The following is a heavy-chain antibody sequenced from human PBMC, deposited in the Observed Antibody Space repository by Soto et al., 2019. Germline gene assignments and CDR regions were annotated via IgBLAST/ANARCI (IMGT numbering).Heavy chain of an antibody. Sequence: QVQLVESGGGVVQPGRSLRLSCAASGFTFSNYGMHWVRQAPGKGLEWVIVISYDGNVAYYADSVKGRFTISRDNSKNKLYLQMNSLRTEDTAMYYCAKEGPITNWYFDYWGQGTLVTVSS. CDR2: ISYDGNVA. J-gene: IGHJ4*02. CDR3: AKEGPITNWYFDY. V-gene: IGHV3-30*18. CDR1: GFTFSNYG. D-gene: IGHD1-1*01.